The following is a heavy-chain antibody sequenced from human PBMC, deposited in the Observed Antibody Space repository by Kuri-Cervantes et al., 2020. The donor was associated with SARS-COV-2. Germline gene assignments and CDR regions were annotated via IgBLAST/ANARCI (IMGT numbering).Heavy chain of an antibody. CDR1: GYPSTGYY. Sequence: KVSSKVPGYPSTGYYMHWGRQAPGQGLEWMGRIIPLLGTINHAQKFQGRVTITADKSTSTAYMELSSLRSEDTAVYYCATDQVWDDNSSYYLDYWGQGTLVTVSS. J-gene: IGHJ4*02. CDR2: IIPLLGTI. V-gene: IGHV1-69*08. CDR3: ATDQVWDDNSSYYLDY. D-gene: IGHD3-22*01.